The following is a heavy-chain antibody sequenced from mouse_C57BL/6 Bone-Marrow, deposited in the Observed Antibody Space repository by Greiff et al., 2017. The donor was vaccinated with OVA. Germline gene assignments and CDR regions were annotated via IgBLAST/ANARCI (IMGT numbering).Heavy chain of an antibody. J-gene: IGHJ3*01. CDR2: INPNNGGT. D-gene: IGHD1-1*01. Sequence: VQLQQSGPELVKPGASVKMSCKASGYTFTDYNMHWVKQSHGKSLEWIGYINPNNGGTSYNQKFKGKATLTVNKSSSTAYIELRSLTSEDSAVYYCARGEDYYGSSGFAYWGQGTLVTVSA. CDR1: GYTFTDYN. V-gene: IGHV1-22*01. CDR3: ARGEDYYGSSGFAY.